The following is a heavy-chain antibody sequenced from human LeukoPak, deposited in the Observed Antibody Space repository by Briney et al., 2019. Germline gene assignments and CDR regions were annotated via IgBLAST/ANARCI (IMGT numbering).Heavy chain of an antibody. J-gene: IGHJ4*02. Sequence: PSETLSLTCAVSGDSISSSNWWSWVRPPPGKGLEWIGEIYHSGSTNYNPALKSRVTISVDKSKNRFSLKLNSVTAADTAVYYCARMAPYDILTGYHLFDYWGQGTPVTVSS. CDR3: ARMAPYDILTGYHLFDY. CDR1: GDSISSSNW. D-gene: IGHD3-9*01. CDR2: IYHSGST. V-gene: IGHV4-4*02.